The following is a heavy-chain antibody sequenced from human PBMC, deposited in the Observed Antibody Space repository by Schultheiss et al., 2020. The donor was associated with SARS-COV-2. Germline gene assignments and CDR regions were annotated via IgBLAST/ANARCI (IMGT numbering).Heavy chain of an antibody. J-gene: IGHJ6*02. CDR3: ARDHSSEQWLGNYYYGMDV. CDR1: GGSISSSSYY. Sequence: SETLSLTCTVSGGSISSSSYYWGWIRQPPGKGLEWIGSIYYSGSTYYNPSLKSRVTISVDTSKNQFSLKLSSVTAADTAVYYCARDHSSEQWLGNYYYGMDVWGQGTTVTVSS. D-gene: IGHD6-19*01. V-gene: IGHV4-39*02. CDR2: IYYSGST.